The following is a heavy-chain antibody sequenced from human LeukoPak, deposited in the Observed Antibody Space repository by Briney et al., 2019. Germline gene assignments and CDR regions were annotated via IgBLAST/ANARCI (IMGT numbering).Heavy chain of an antibody. Sequence: GGSLRLSCAASGFTFSDYYMNWIRQAPGKGLEWVSYISSSSTYKNYADSVKGQFTISRDNAKNSVYLQMTSLRAEDTAVYHCARSRGAAADFFDYWGQGTLVTVSS. CDR3: ARSRGAAADFFDY. CDR2: ISSSSTYK. J-gene: IGHJ4*02. D-gene: IGHD6-13*01. V-gene: IGHV3-11*03. CDR1: GFTFSDYY.